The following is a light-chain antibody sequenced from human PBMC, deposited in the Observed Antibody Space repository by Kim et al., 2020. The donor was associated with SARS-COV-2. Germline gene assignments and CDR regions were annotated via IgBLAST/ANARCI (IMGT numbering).Light chain of an antibody. CDR2: EDN. CDR3: QSYDSSNQGV. CDR1: SGSIASNY. J-gene: IGLJ2*01. Sequence: KTVTISCTGSSGSIASNYVQWYQQRPGGAPTTVIYEDNQRPSGVPDRFSGSIDSASNSASLTISGLKTEDEADYYCQSYDSSNQGVFGGGTQLTVL. V-gene: IGLV6-57*02.